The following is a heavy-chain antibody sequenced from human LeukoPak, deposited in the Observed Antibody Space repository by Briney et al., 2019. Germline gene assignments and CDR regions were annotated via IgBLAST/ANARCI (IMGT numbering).Heavy chain of an antibody. CDR2: MNPNSGNT. V-gene: IGHV1-8*01. CDR1: GYTFTSYD. CDR3: ARASIAVPCGY. J-gene: IGHJ4*02. Sequence: GASVKVSCKASGYTFTSYDINWVRQATGQGLEWMGGMNPNSGNTGYAQKFQGRVTMTRNTSVSTAYMELSSLRSEDTAVYYCARASIAVPCGYWGQGTLVTVSS. D-gene: IGHD6-19*01.